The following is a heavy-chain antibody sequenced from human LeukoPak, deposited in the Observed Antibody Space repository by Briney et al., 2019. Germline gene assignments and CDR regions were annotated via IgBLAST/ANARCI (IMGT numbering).Heavy chain of an antibody. Sequence: GESLQISCKGSGYTFTNYWIGWVRQMPGKGLEWMGIMYPGDSDTRYSPSFQGQVTISADKSISTAYLQWSSLKASDTAMYYCARGDYGDFRVFYTLFDYWGQGTLVTVSS. D-gene: IGHD4-17*01. V-gene: IGHV5-51*01. CDR3: ARGDYGDFRVFYTLFDY. CDR2: MYPGDSDT. J-gene: IGHJ4*02. CDR1: GYTFTNYW.